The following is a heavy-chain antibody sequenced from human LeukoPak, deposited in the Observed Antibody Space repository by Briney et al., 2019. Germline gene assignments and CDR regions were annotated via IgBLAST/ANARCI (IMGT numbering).Heavy chain of an antibody. Sequence: GGSLRLSCAASGFTFSSYGMHWVRQAPGKGLEWVAFIRYDGSNKYYADSVKGRFTISRDNSKNTLYLQMNSLRAEDTAVYYCAKQAAAGKEYFQHWGQGTLVTVSS. V-gene: IGHV3-30*02. CDR2: IRYDGSNK. CDR1: GFTFSSYG. J-gene: IGHJ1*01. CDR3: AKQAAAGKEYFQH. D-gene: IGHD6-19*01.